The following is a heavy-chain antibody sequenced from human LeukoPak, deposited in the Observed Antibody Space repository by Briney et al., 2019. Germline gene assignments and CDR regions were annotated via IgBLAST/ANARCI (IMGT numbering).Heavy chain of an antibody. D-gene: IGHD3-9*01. V-gene: IGHV5-51*01. CDR2: IYPGDSDT. Sequence: GESLKISCKGSGYSFTSYWIGWVRQMPGKGLEWMGIIYPGDSDTRYSPSFQGKVTISADKSISTAYLQWSSLKASDTAMYYCARPPFDWLRFSPDAFDIWGQGTMATVSS. CDR3: ARPPFDWLRFSPDAFDI. CDR1: GYSFTSYW. J-gene: IGHJ3*02.